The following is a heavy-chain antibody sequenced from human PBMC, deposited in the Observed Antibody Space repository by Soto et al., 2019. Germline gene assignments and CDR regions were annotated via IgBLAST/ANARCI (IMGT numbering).Heavy chain of an antibody. CDR3: ARVQRDSAFGHFDH. J-gene: IGHJ4*02. V-gene: IGHV4-30-4*01. CDR2: IFYSGRT. CDR1: GGSISNVDYY. D-gene: IGHD5-18*01. Sequence: QVQLQESGPGLVKPSQTLSLTCTVSGGSISNVDYYWSWIRQPPGKGLEWIGYIFYSGRTDYNPSLKSRVAIPVDTSKNHFSLKLNSVTAADTAVYYCARVQRDSAFGHFDHWGQGTLVTVSS.